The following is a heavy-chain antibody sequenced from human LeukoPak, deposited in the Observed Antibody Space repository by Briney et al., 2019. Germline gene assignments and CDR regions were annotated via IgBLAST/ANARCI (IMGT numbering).Heavy chain of an antibody. V-gene: IGHV5-51*01. Sequence: GASLKISSKGSGYSLTSYWIGWVRHIPGKGLEWMGIIYPGDSDTRYSPSFQGQVTISADTSISTAYLQWSSLKASDTSMYYCARQGRGESYGYFDYWGQGTLVTVSS. J-gene: IGHJ4*02. CDR2: IYPGDSDT. CDR1: GYSLTSYW. CDR3: ARQGRGESYGYFDY. D-gene: IGHD1-26*01.